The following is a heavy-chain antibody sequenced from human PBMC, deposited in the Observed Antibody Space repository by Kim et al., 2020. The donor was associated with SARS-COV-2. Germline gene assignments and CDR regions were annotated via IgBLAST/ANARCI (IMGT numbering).Heavy chain of an antibody. V-gene: IGHV1-46*01. D-gene: IGHD6-13*01. J-gene: IGHJ4*02. Sequence: AQSVQGRVTMTRDTSTSTVYMELGSLRSEDTAVYYCAREGSSKEFDYWGQGTLVTVSS. CDR3: AREGSSKEFDY.